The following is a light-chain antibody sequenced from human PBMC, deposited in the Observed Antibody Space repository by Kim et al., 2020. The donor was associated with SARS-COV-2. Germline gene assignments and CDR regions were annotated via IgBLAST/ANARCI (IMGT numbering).Light chain of an antibody. Sequence: SYELTQPPSVSVSPGQTASITCSGDKLGDKYACWYQQKPGQSPVLVIYQDSKRPSGIPVRFSGSNSGNTATLTISGTQAMDEADYYCQAWDSSIVVFGGGTK. CDR2: QDS. V-gene: IGLV3-1*01. CDR1: KLGDKY. J-gene: IGLJ2*01. CDR3: QAWDSSIVV.